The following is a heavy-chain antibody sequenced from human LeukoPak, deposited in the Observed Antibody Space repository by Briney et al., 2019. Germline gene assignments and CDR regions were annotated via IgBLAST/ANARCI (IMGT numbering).Heavy chain of an antibody. D-gene: IGHD6-13*01. J-gene: IGHJ3*02. Sequence: PGRSLRLSCAASGFTFSSSDMHWVRQATRNGLDWVSAIGTAGDTYYADSVKGRFTISRENAKNSVYLQMSSLRAEDTAVYYCARWRSSSWFDIWGQGTMVIVSS. CDR1: GFTFSSSD. V-gene: IGHV3-13*01. CDR3: ARWRSSSWFDI. CDR2: IGTAGDT.